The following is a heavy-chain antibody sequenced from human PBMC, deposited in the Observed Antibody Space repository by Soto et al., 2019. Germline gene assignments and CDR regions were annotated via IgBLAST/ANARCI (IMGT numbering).Heavy chain of an antibody. D-gene: IGHD6-13*01. J-gene: IGHJ5*02. CDR3: ARWVSSSFLYNWFDP. CDR1: GGSISSSSYY. CDR2: IYYSGST. V-gene: IGHV4-39*01. Sequence: QLQLQESGPGLVKPSETLSLTCTVSGGSISSSSYYWGWIRQPPGKGLEWIGSIYYSGSTYYNPSLKSRVTISVDTSKNQFSLQLSSVTAADTAVYYCARWVSSSFLYNWFDPWGQGTLVTVSS.